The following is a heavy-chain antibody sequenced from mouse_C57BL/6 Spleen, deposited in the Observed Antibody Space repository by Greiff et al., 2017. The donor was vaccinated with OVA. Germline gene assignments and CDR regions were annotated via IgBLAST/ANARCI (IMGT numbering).Heavy chain of an antibody. Sequence: QVHVKQPGAELVMPGASVKLSCKASGYTFTSYWMHWVKQRPGQGLEWIGEIDPSDSYTNYNQKFKGKSTLTVDKSSSTAYMQLSSLTSEDSAVYYCARGSYLYYFDYWGQGTTLTVSS. D-gene: IGHD5-1*01. V-gene: IGHV1-69*01. CDR3: ARGSYLYYFDY. CDR2: IDPSDSYT. J-gene: IGHJ2*01. CDR1: GYTFTSYW.